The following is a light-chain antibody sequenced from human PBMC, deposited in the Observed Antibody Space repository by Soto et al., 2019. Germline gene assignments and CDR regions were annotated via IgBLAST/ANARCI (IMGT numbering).Light chain of an antibody. CDR1: QGISSY. CDR2: AAS. Sequence: DIQLTQSPSFLSASVGDRVPITCRASQGISSYLAWYHQKPGKAPKLLIYAASTLQSGVPSRFSGSGSGTEFTLTISSMQPEDFATYYCQQLNSYRFGGGTKVEIK. J-gene: IGKJ4*01. CDR3: QQLNSYR. V-gene: IGKV1-9*01.